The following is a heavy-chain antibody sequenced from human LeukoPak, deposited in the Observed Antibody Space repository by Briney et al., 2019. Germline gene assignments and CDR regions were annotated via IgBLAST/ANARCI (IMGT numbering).Heavy chain of an antibody. CDR1: GYTSTSYG. Sequence: ASVKVSCKASGYTSTSYGISWVRQAPGQGLEWMGWISTYNGNTNYAQKLQGRVTMTTDTSTSTAYMELRSLRSEDTAVYYCATTYGGNGFDYWGQGTLVTVSS. V-gene: IGHV1-18*01. CDR2: ISTYNGNT. J-gene: IGHJ4*02. D-gene: IGHD4-23*01. CDR3: ATTYGGNGFDY.